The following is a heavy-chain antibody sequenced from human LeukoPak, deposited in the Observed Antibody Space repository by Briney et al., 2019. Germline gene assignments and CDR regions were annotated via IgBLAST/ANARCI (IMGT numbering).Heavy chain of an antibody. CDR2: IIPIFGTA. V-gene: IGHV1-69*13. D-gene: IGHD3-3*01. CDR1: GGTFSSHA. Sequence: SVKVSCKASGGTFSSHAISWVRQAPGQGLEWMGGIIPIFGTANYAQKFQGRVTITADESTSTAYMELSSLRSEDTAVYYCARASSGFWSGYAVRYYYYMDVWGKGTTVTVSS. J-gene: IGHJ6*03. CDR3: ARASSGFWSGYAVRYYYYMDV.